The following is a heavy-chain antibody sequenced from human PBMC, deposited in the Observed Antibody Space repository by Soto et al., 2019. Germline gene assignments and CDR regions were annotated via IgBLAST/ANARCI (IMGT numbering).Heavy chain of an antibody. CDR1: GFTFSSYS. Sequence: GGSLRLSCAASGFTFSSYSMNWVRQAPGKGLGWVSSISSSSSYIYYADSVKGRFTISRDNAKNSLYLQMNSLRAEDTAVYYCARDRNPADTAMVTEYYYYYGMDVWGQGTTVTVSS. CDR2: ISSSSSYI. CDR3: ARDRNPADTAMVTEYYYYYGMDV. J-gene: IGHJ6*02. V-gene: IGHV3-21*01. D-gene: IGHD5-18*01.